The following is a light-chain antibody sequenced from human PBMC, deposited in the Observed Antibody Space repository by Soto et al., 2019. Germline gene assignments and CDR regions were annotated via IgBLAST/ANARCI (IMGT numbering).Light chain of an antibody. CDR3: QHYGGSSWT. CDR2: GAS. CDR1: QSVSSSY. V-gene: IGKV3-20*01. Sequence: EIVLTQSPGTLSLSPVERATLSCRASQSVSSSYLAWYHQKPGQAPRLLIFGASTRATGIPDRFSGSGSGTDFTLTISRLEPEDFAVYYCQHYGGSSWTFGQGTKVDIK. J-gene: IGKJ1*01.